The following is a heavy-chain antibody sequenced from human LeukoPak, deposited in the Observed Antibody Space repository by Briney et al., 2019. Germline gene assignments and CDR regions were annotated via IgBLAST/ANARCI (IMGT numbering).Heavy chain of an antibody. Sequence: SETLSLTCAVYGWSFSGYYWSWIRQPPGEGLEWIGEINHSGSTNYNPSLKSRVTISVDTSKNQFSLKLSSVTAADTAVYYCARAGYSSSWYAQFPFSFDYWGQGTLVTVSS. CDR2: INHSGST. V-gene: IGHV4-34*01. J-gene: IGHJ4*02. D-gene: IGHD6-13*01. CDR1: GWSFSGYY. CDR3: ARAGYSSSWYAQFPFSFDY.